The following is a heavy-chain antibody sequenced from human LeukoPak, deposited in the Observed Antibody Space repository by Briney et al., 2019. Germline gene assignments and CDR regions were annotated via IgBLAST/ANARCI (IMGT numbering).Heavy chain of an antibody. J-gene: IGHJ5*02. CDR1: GGSISSYY. Sequence: SETLSLTCSVSGGSISSYYWSWIRQPPGKGLEWIGYIYYSGSTNYNPSLKSRVTISVDTSKNQFSLKLSSVTAADTAVYYCARDRGYTAMVTLFDPWGQGTLVTVSS. D-gene: IGHD5-18*01. V-gene: IGHV4-59*12. CDR3: ARDRGYTAMVTLFDP. CDR2: IYYSGST.